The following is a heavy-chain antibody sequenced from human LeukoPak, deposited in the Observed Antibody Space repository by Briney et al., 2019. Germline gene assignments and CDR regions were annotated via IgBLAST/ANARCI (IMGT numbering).Heavy chain of an antibody. J-gene: IGHJ4*02. D-gene: IGHD6-19*01. CDR1: GFTFSDYY. V-gene: IGHV3-11*04. CDR2: ISSGGRTI. Sequence: PGGSLRLSCAASGFTFSDYYMSWIRQAPGKGLEWVSYISSGGRTIYYADSVKGRFSITRDNAKNSLYLQMNSLRAEDTAVYYCARDGGSAWFLDYWGQGTLVTVSS. CDR3: ARDGGSAWFLDY.